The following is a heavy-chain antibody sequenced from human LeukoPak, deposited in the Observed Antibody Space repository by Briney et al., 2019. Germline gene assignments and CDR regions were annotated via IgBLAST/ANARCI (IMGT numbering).Heavy chain of an antibody. V-gene: IGHV1-58*02. CDR3: AADHQFSGWESAYGMDV. Sequence: GTSEKVSCKASGFSFTTSAIQWVRQARGQRLEWIGWIVVGSGHTRYAQKFQERITITRDMSTSTAYMQLSSLRSEDTAVYYCAADHQFSGWESAYGMDVWGQGTTVTVSS. D-gene: IGHD6-19*01. J-gene: IGHJ6*02. CDR1: GFSFTTSA. CDR2: IVVGSGHT.